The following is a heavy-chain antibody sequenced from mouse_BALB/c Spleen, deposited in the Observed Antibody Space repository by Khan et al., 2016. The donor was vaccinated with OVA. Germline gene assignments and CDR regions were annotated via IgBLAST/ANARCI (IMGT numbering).Heavy chain of an antibody. D-gene: IGHD2-14*01. Sequence: QVQLQQSGAELARPGASVRLSCKASGYTFTTYWMQWVKQRPGQGLEWIGTIYPGDGDTRYTQNFKDKASLTADKSSSTAYMQLNNLASEDSAVYYCASYRYDYFDYWGQGTTRTVSS. V-gene: IGHV1-87*01. CDR3: ASYRYDYFDY. J-gene: IGHJ2*01. CDR1: GYTFTTYW. CDR2: IYPGDGDT.